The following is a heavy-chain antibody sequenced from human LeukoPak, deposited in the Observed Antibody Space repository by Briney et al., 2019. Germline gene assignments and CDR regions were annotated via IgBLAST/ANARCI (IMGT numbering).Heavy chain of an antibody. CDR1: GGSISSYY. CDR3: ARGYYYDSSGNSYYFDY. D-gene: IGHD3-22*01. V-gene: IGHV4-59*01. J-gene: IGHJ4*02. CDR2: IYYSGST. Sequence: SETLSLTCTVSGGSISSYYWSWMRQPPGKALEWIGYIYYSGSTNYNPSLKSRVTISVDTSKKQFSLKLSSVTAADTAVYYCARGYYYDSSGNSYYFDYWGQGTLVTVSS.